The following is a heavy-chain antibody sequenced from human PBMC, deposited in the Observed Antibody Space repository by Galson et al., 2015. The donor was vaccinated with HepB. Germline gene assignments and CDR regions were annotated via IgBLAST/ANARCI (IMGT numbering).Heavy chain of an antibody. D-gene: IGHD4-11*01. V-gene: IGHV3-33*01. CDR3: ARDLVPSYSKRHGPWLGY. Sequence: SLRLSCAASGFTFSSYGMHWVRQAPGKGLEWVAVIWYDGSNKYYADSVKGRFTISRDNSKNTLYLQMNSLRAEDTAVYYCARDLVPSYSKRHGPWLGYWGQGTLVTVSS. CDR2: IWYDGSNK. CDR1: GFTFSSYG. J-gene: IGHJ4*02.